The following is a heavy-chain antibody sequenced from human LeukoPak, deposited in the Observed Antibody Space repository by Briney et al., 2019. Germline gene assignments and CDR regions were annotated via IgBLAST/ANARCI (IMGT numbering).Heavy chain of an antibody. CDR3: ARGDLREDCSGGSCYPDYYYYGMDV. J-gene: IGHJ6*02. CDR2: INHSGST. CDR1: GGSFSGYY. Sequence: PSETLSLTCAVYGGSFSGYYWSWIRQPPGKGLEWIGEINHSGSTNYNPSLKSRVTISVDTSRNQFSLKLSSVTAADTAVYYCARGDLREDCSGGSCYPDYYYYGMDVWGQGTTVTASS. V-gene: IGHV4-34*01. D-gene: IGHD2-15*01.